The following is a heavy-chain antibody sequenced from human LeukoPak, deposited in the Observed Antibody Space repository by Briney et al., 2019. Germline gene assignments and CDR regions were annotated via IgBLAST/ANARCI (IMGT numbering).Heavy chain of an antibody. CDR2: ISPDSNYK. D-gene: IGHD3-10*01. Sequence: GESLRLSCAASGFTFSTYSVNWLRLAPGKGLEWVSSISPDSNYKYYADSVKGRFTISRDNAKNSLFLQMNSLRAEDTAVYYCARDGGANKVRGVANYDPWGQGTLVTVPS. CDR1: GFTFSTYS. CDR3: ARDGGANKVRGVANYDP. J-gene: IGHJ5*02. V-gene: IGHV3-21*01.